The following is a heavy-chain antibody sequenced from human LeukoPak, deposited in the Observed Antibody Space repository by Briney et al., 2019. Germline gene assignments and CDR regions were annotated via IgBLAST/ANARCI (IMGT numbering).Heavy chain of an antibody. Sequence: ASVKVSCKASGYTFTSYDINWVRQATGQGLEWMGWMNPNSGNTGYAQKFQGRVTMTRNTSISTAYMELSSLRSEDTAVYYCRGSVADYYYYYYGMDVWGQGTTVTVSS. J-gene: IGHJ6*02. D-gene: IGHD6-19*01. CDR3: RGSVADYYYYYYGMDV. V-gene: IGHV1-8*01. CDR2: MNPNSGNT. CDR1: GYTFTSYD.